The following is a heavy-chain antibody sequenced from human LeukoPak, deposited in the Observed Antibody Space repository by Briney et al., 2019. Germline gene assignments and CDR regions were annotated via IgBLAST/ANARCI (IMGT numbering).Heavy chain of an antibody. CDR3: ARDVCDSGNYYPDAFDI. CDR1: GFTFSNYG. V-gene: IGHV3-33*01. Sequence: GGSLRLSCAASGFTFSNYGMHWVRQAPGKGLEWVAAIWYDGSSKHFADSVKGRFTISRDNSKNMLYLQMNSLRAEDTAVYYSARDVCDSGNYYPDAFDIWGQGTLVTVSS. CDR2: IWYDGSSK. J-gene: IGHJ3*02. D-gene: IGHD3-10*01.